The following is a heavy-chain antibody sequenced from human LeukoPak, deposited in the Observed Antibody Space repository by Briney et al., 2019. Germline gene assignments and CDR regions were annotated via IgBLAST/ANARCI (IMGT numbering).Heavy chain of an antibody. D-gene: IGHD2-15*01. Sequence: PGGSLRLSCAASGFTFSDYYMSWIRQAPGKGLEWVSYISGSSTYTNYADSVKGRFTISRDNAKNSVYLQMMSLRAEDTAVYFCARTYCSRGSCYLDYWGRGTLVTVSS. V-gene: IGHV3-11*03. CDR2: ISGSSTYT. J-gene: IGHJ4*02. CDR3: ARTYCSRGSCYLDY. CDR1: GFTFSDYY.